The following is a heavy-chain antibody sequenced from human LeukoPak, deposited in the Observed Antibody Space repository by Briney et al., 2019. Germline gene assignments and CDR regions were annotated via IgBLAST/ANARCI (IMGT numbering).Heavy chain of an antibody. Sequence: GGSLRLSCAASGFTFDDYGMSWVRQAPGKGLEWVSGINWNGGSTGYADSVKGRFTVSRDNAKNSLYLQMNSLRAEDTALYYCARALAVAGTGDFNYWGQGTLVTVSS. CDR2: INWNGGST. D-gene: IGHD6-19*01. CDR3: ARALAVAGTGDFNY. J-gene: IGHJ4*02. CDR1: GFTFDDYG. V-gene: IGHV3-20*04.